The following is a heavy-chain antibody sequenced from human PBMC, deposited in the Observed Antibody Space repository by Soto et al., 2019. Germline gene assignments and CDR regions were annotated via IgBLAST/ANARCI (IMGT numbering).Heavy chain of an antibody. V-gene: IGHV1-69*13. CDR3: ARGAVAATKAFDI. J-gene: IGHJ3*02. D-gene: IGHD6-19*01. CDR1: GGTFSSYA. CDR2: IIPIFGTA. Sequence: ASVKVSCKASGGTFSSYAISWVRQAPGQGLEWMGGIIPIFGTANYAQKFQGRVTITADESTSTAYMELSSLRSEDTAAYYCARGAVAATKAFDIWGQGTMVTVSS.